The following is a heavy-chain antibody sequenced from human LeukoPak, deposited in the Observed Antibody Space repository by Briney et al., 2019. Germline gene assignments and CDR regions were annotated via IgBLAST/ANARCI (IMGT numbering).Heavy chain of an antibody. V-gene: IGHV4-34*01. J-gene: IGHJ5*02. CDR1: GGSFSGYY. D-gene: IGHD3-3*01. CDR2: INHSGST. Sequence: PSETLSLTCAVYGGSFSGYYWSWIRQPPGKGLEWIGEINHSGSTNCNPSLKSRVTISVDTSKNQFSLKLSSVTAADTAVYYCAGEISVYDFWSGYRAGWFDPWGQGTLVTVSS. CDR3: AGEISVYDFWSGYRAGWFDP.